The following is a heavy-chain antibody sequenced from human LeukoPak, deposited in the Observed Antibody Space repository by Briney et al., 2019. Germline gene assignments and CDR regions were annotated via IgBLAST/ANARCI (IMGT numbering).Heavy chain of an antibody. J-gene: IGHJ4*02. CDR2: IIGSGGGT. CDR3: AKGSARRWFWYFDY. Sequence: GLLRLSCAASGFTFRSDGMSWVRQAPGKGLEWFSVIIGSGGGTSYAASVKGRFSISRDNSKNMLYLKMNSLRAEDTAVYYCAKGSARRWFWYFDYWGQGTLVTVSS. D-gene: IGHD4-23*01. CDR1: GFTFRSDG. V-gene: IGHV3-23*01.